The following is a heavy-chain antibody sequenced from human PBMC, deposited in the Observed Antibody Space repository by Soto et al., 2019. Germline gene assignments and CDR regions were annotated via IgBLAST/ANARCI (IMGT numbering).Heavy chain of an antibody. Sequence: EVQLLESGGGLVQPGGSLRLSCAASGFTFSSYAMSWVRQAPGKGLEWVSVISGSGGSTYYADSVKGRFTISRDNSKTTLYLQMNSLRAEDTAVYYCAKDLLRVREMYVWGKGTTVTVSS. CDR2: ISGSGGST. D-gene: IGHD3-10*01. CDR3: AKDLLRVREMYV. V-gene: IGHV3-23*01. CDR1: GFTFSSYA. J-gene: IGHJ6*04.